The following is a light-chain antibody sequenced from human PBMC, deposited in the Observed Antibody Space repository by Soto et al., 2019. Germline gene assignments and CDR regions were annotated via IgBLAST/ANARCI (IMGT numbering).Light chain of an antibody. V-gene: IGKV1-39*01. CDR2: AAS. CDR1: QSISNY. J-gene: IGKJ2*01. Sequence: DIQMTQSPSSLSASVGDRVTITCRASQSISNYLNWYQQKPGKAPKLLIYAASSLQSGVPSRFSGSGSGTGFTLTISSLQPEDFATYYCQQSYSTVTFAQGTKVDIK. CDR3: QQSYSTVT.